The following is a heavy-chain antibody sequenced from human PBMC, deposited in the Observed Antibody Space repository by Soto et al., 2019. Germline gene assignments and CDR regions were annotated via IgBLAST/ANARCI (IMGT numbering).Heavy chain of an antibody. D-gene: IGHD6-6*01. CDR3: ARTHTTGAALDAFDI. V-gene: IGHV3-21*01. J-gene: IGHJ3*02. CDR2: ISSSSSYI. CDR1: GFTFGTYS. Sequence: PGGSLRLSSAASGFTFGTYSMIWVRQAPGKGLEWVSCISSSSSYISYADSVKGRFTISRDNAKNSLYLQMNSLRAEDTAVYYCARTHTTGAALDAFDIWGQGTMVTVPS.